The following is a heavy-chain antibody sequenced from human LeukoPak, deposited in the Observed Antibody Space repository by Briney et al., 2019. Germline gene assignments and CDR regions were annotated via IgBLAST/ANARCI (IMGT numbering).Heavy chain of an antibody. CDR3: ARGLYGMDV. Sequence: PGGSLRLSCAASGSSFSSYWISCVRQVPGKGLEWVAHINEDGSVKNYADSVKGRFTISRDNSRNSLYLQMNSLRAEDTAVYFCARGLYGMDVWGQGTTVTVSS. CDR1: GSSFSSYW. V-gene: IGHV3-7*05. J-gene: IGHJ6*02. CDR2: INEDGSVK.